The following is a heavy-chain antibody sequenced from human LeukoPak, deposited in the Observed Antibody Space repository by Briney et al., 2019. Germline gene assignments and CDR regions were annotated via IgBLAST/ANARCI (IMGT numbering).Heavy chain of an antibody. CDR3: ARHTATTYSSSSDWFDP. Sequence: SETLSLTCTVSGDSISGSYWSWIRQPPGKGLEWVGYIYRSGTTSYNPALKSRVTMAVDTFKNQFSLNLDSVTAADTAVYYCARHTATTYSSSSDWFDPWGQGTLVTVSS. J-gene: IGHJ5*02. CDR2: IYRSGTT. V-gene: IGHV4-4*09. D-gene: IGHD6-6*01. CDR1: GDSISGSY.